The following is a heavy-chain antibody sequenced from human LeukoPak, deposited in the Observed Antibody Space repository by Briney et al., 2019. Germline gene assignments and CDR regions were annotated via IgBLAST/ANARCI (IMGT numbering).Heavy chain of an antibody. CDR3: ARDRGIAAAYYDYYMDV. Sequence: GGSLRLSCAASGFTFSSYAMHWVRQAPGKGLEYVSAISSNGGSTYYANSVKGRFTISTDNSKNTLYLQMGSLRAEDMAVYYCARDRGIAAAYYDYYMDVWGKGTTVTISS. V-gene: IGHV3-64*01. D-gene: IGHD6-13*01. J-gene: IGHJ6*03. CDR2: ISSNGGST. CDR1: GFTFSSYA.